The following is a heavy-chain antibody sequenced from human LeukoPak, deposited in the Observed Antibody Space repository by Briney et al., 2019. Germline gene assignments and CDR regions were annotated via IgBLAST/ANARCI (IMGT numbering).Heavy chain of an antibody. CDR3: ARVWWGYQLPISNIYYYYYMDV. CDR2: ISAYNGNT. J-gene: IGHJ6*03. Sequence: ASVKVSCKASGYTFTSYGISWVRQAPGQGLEWMGWISAYNGNTNYAQKLQGRVTMTTDTSTSTAYMELRSLRSDDTAVYYCARVWWGYQLPISNIYYYYYMDVWGKGTTVTISS. V-gene: IGHV1-18*01. D-gene: IGHD2-2*01. CDR1: GYTFTSYG.